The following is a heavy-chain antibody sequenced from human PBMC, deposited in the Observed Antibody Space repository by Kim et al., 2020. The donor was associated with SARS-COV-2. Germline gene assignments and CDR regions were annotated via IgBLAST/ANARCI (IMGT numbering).Heavy chain of an antibody. J-gene: IGHJ5*02. Sequence: YTESVKGRFTISRDSSKNTLYLQMNGLRADDTAIYYCAKDGAMTTNWLDPWGQATLVTVSS. V-gene: IGHV3-23*01. D-gene: IGHD4-17*01. CDR3: AKDGAMTTNWLDP.